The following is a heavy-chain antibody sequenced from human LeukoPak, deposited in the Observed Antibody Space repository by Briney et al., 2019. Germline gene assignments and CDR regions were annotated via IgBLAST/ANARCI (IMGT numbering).Heavy chain of an antibody. CDR1: GYTFTSYG. J-gene: IGHJ6*03. CDR3: ARSPPQYCSSTSCYVSEDYYYYMDV. Sequence: ASVKVSCKASGYTFTSYGISWVRQAPGQGLEWMGWISAYNGNTNHAQKLQGRVTMTTDTSTSTAYMELRSLRSDDTAVYYCARSPPQYCSSTSCYVSEDYYYYMDVWGKGTTVTVSS. CDR2: ISAYNGNT. V-gene: IGHV1-18*01. D-gene: IGHD2-2*01.